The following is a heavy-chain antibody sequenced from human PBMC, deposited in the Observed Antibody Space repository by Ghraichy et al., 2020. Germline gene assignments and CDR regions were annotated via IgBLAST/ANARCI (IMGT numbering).Heavy chain of an antibody. CDR3: ARKLDRNTVDY. CDR1: GFTFGDYA. V-gene: IGHV3-49*03. J-gene: IGHJ4*02. Sequence: GGSLRLSCPASGFTFGDYAMSWFRQAPWKGLEYVGFIRSRRYGGASKYAASVEGRFSISRDDSRSIFFLQMNSLKTEDTAVYLCARKLDRNTVDYWGQGTLVTVSS. D-gene: IGHD2/OR15-2a*01. CDR2: IRSRRYGGAS.